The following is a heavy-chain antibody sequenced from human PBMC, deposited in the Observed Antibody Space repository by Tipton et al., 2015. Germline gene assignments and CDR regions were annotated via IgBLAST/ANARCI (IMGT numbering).Heavy chain of an antibody. CDR1: GDSISRGGYY. D-gene: IGHD6-19*01. V-gene: IGHV4-31*03. J-gene: IGHJ2*01. CDR2: IYNTGSD. CDR3: GRVSGRSGWERDYRFIDL. Sequence: TLSLTCTDSGDSISRGGYYWTWIRQHPVRGLEWIGYIYNTGSDYYNPPLQSRLSISIDTSKDQFSLTLNSVTAADTAVYYCGRVSGRSGWERDYRFIDLWGRGTLVTVSS.